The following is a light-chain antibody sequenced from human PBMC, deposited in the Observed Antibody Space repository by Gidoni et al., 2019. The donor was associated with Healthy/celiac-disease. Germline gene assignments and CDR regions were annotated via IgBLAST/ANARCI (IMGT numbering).Light chain of an antibody. CDR3: QQSYITLGT. CDR1: QSISSY. Sequence: DIQMTQSPSSLSASVGDRVTITCRASQSISSYLNWYQPKPGNAPKLLIYAASSLQSWVPSRFSGSGSGTDFTLTISSLQPEDFATYYCQQSYITLGTFGQGTKVEIK. J-gene: IGKJ1*01. V-gene: IGKV1-39*01. CDR2: AAS.